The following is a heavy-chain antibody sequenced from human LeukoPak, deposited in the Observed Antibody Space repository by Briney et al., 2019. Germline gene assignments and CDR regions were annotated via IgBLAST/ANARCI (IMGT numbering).Heavy chain of an antibody. Sequence: GASVTVSCMASGGTFSSYVISWVRQAPGQGREWMGRIIPMFGTANYAQKLQGRVTITADESTSTAYMELSSLRSEDTAVYYCARDRYCSGGSCYIYFDYWGQGTLVTVSS. CDR1: GGTFSSYV. CDR2: IIPMFGTA. V-gene: IGHV1-69*13. D-gene: IGHD2-15*01. CDR3: ARDRYCSGGSCYIYFDY. J-gene: IGHJ4*02.